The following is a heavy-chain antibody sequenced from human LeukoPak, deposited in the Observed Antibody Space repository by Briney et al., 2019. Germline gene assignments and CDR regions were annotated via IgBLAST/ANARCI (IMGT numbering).Heavy chain of an antibody. CDR2: ISFDGSAK. D-gene: IGHD6-13*01. CDR3: ARDLGSSWSLDF. V-gene: IGHV3-30-3*01. CDR1: GFTFSSHA. J-gene: IGHJ4*02. Sequence: GSLRLSCAASGFTFSSHAIHWVRPAPGKGLEWMAVISFDGSAKYYADSVKGRFTISRDNSKNILDLQMNSLRPEDTAVYYCARDLGSSWSLDFWGQGTLVTVSS.